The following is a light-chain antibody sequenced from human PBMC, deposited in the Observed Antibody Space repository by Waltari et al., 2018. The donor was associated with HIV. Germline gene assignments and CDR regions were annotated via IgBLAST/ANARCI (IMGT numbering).Light chain of an antibody. J-gene: IGLJ2*01. CDR3: GSYRSANGVI. V-gene: IGLV2-14*01. CDR2: EVS. CDR1: ISDVGGYNY. Sequence: QSALTQPASVSGSPGQSITISCTGTISDVGGYNYVSWYQHHPGKAPKLLIYEVSKRPSGVSNRFSGSKSGNTASLTISGLQAEDEADYYCGSYRSANGVIFGGGTKLTVL.